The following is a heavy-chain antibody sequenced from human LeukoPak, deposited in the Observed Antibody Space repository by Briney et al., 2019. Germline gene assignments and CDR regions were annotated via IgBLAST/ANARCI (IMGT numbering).Heavy chain of an antibody. J-gene: IGHJ4*02. CDR1: GGSINFYY. V-gene: IGHV4-4*07. CDR2: IYSTGST. CDR3: ARGIADPYSFDS. D-gene: IGHD6-13*01. Sequence: PSETLSLTCTVSGGSINFYYWSWIRQPAWKGLEWIGRIYSTGSTNYSPSLKSRVTMSVDKSKNQFSLNLSSVTAADTAVYYCARGIADPYSFDSWGQGTLVTVSS.